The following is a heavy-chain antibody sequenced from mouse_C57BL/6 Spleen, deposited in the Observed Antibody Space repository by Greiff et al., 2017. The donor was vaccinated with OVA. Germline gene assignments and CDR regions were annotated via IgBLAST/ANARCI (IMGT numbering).Heavy chain of an antibody. J-gene: IGHJ3*01. CDR3: ARVITDWFAY. CDR1: GYSFTGYY. V-gene: IGHV1-42*01. CDR2: INPSTGGT. D-gene: IGHD2-4*01. Sequence: VQLKQSGPELVKPGASVKISCKASGYSFTGYYMNWVKQSPEKSLEWIGEINPSTGGTTYNQKFKAKATLTVDKSSSTAYMQLKSLTSEDSAGYYCARVITDWFAYWGQGTLVTVSA.